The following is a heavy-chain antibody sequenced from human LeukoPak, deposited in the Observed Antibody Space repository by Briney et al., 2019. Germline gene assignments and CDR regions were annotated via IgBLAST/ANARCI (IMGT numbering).Heavy chain of an antibody. CDR1: GFTFSSYA. D-gene: IGHD1-26*01. Sequence: GGSLRLSCAASGFTFSSYAMSWVRQAPGKGLEWVSAISGSGGSTYYADSVKGRFSISRDNSKNTLYLLMNSLRAEDTAVYYCAKDPQWELPSPFDHWGQGTLVTVSS. J-gene: IGHJ4*02. V-gene: IGHV3-23*01. CDR2: ISGSGGST. CDR3: AKDPQWELPSPFDH.